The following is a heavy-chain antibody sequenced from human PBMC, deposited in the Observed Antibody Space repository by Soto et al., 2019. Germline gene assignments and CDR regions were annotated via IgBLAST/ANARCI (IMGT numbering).Heavy chain of an antibody. D-gene: IGHD6-6*01. CDR2: IYYSGST. Sequence: SSETLSLTCTVSGGSISGYYWSWIRQPPGKGLEWIGYIYYSGSTNYNPSLKSRVTISVDTSKNQFSLKLSSVTAADTAVYYCASSGAARHSAYFDYWGQGTLVTVSS. V-gene: IGHV4-59*08. J-gene: IGHJ4*02. CDR1: GGSISGYY. CDR3: ASSGAARHSAYFDY.